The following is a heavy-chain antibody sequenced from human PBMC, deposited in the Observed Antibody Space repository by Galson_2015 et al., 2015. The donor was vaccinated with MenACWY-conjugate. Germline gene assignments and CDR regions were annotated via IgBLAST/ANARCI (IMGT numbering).Heavy chain of an antibody. J-gene: IGHJ4*02. Sequence: ETLSLTCTVSGAPLSGYYWSWIRQSPGRRLEWIGYIFFSGTTNYNPSIKSRVIISVDTSKNQFSLRLSSVTAADTAVYYCAGSLISRPGTVDCWGQGSPVIVSS. V-gene: IGHV4-59*08. CDR3: AGSLISRPGTVDC. D-gene: IGHD3-16*01. CDR1: GAPLSGYY. CDR2: IFFSGTT.